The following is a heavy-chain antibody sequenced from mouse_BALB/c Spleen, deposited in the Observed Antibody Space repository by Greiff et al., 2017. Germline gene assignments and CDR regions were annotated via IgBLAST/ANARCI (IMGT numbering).Heavy chain of an antibody. CDR2: INPSTGYT. CDR3: ARWWLLRNAMDY. Sequence: QVQLKESGAELAKPGASVKMSCKASGYTFTSYWMHWVKQRPGQGLEWIGYINPSTGYTEYNQKFKDKATLTADKSSSTAYMQLSSLTSEDSAVYYCARWWLLRNAMDYWGQGTSVTVSS. D-gene: IGHD2-3*01. CDR1: GYTFTSYW. J-gene: IGHJ4*01. V-gene: IGHV1-7*01.